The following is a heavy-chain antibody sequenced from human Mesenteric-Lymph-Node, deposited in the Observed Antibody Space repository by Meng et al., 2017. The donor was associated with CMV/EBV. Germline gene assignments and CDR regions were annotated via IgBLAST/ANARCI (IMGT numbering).Heavy chain of an antibody. V-gene: IGHV4-4*02. Sequence: SETLSLTCTVSGDSLTSINWWSWVRQSPGKGLEWIGEIYHDGTTNYNPSLRNQVSISSDKSRNQFSLQLSSVTAADTAVYYCARLIGSLYFYGMDVWGQGITVTVSS. CDR3: ARLIGSLYFYGMDV. CDR1: GDSLTSINW. D-gene: IGHD3-16*01. CDR2: IYHDGTT. J-gene: IGHJ6*02.